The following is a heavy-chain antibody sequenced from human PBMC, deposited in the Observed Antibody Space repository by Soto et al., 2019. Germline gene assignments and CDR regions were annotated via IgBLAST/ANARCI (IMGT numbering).Heavy chain of an antibody. Sequence: SETLSLTCTVSGGSISSGGYYWSWIRQHPGKGLEWIGYIYYSGSTYYNPSLKSRVTISVDTSKNQFSLKLSSVTAADTAVYYCARVGDRYYYYGMDVWGQGTTVTVSS. J-gene: IGHJ6*02. CDR3: ARVGDRYYYYGMDV. CDR2: IYYSGST. D-gene: IGHD3-16*01. V-gene: IGHV4-31*03. CDR1: GGSISSGGYY.